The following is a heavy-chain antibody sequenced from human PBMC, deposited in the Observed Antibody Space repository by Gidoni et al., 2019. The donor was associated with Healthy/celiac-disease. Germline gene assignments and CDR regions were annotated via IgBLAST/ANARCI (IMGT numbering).Heavy chain of an antibody. D-gene: IGHD3-16*01. CDR2: IWYDGSNT. J-gene: IGHJ4*02. CDR1: GVTFRSYG. Sequence: QVQRVESGGGGVQPGRYLRLSGAEYGVTFRSYGMHWVRQAPGKGLEWLAVIWYDGSNTYYAHSVKGRFTISRDNSKNTLYLQMNSLRAEDTAVYYCAKGTWGGYESYFDYWGQGTLVTVSS. V-gene: IGHV3-33*06. CDR3: AKGTWGGYESYFDY.